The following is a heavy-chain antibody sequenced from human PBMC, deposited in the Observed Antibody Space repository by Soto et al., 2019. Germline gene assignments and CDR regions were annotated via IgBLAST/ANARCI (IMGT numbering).Heavy chain of an antibody. J-gene: IGHJ6*02. Sequence: SETLSLTCAVSGDSIIRIYHWAWIRQPPGRGLEWIASIYHTGTTYYTPSLRSRVIISLDTSKNQFSLRLSSVTAADSAVYYCARGAIAGQQPYYYYGMDVWGQGTTVTVS. CDR3: ARGAIAGQQPYYYYGMDV. CDR1: GDSIIRIYH. CDR2: IYHTGTT. D-gene: IGHD6-13*01. V-gene: IGHV4-38-2*01.